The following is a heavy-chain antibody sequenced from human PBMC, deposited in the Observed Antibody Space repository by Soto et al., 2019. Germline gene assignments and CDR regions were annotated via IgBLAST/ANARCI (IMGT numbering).Heavy chain of an antibody. CDR3: AKGGTGGCTNGVCYTFGHYFDY. V-gene: IGHV3-30*18. J-gene: IGHJ4*02. CDR1: GFTFSSYG. CDR2: ISYDGSNK. D-gene: IGHD2-8*01. Sequence: GGSLRLSCAASGFTFSSYGMHWVRQAPGKGLEWVAVISYDGSNKYYADSVKGRFTISRDNSKNTLYLQMNSLRAEDTAVYYCAKGGTGGCTNGVCYTFGHYFDYWGQGTLVTVSS.